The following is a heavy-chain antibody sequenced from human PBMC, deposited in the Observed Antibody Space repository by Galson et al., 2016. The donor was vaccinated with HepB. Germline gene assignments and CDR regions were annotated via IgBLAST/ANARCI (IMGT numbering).Heavy chain of an antibody. CDR2: ISYSGNT. CDR3: AGADYGDDSGGAFDI. Sequence: TLSLTCSVSGDSISSASYYWTWIRQHPGKGLEWIGDISYSGNTYYNPSLKRRVTISLNTSKNHFSLKLTSVTAADTAVYSCAGADYGDDSGGAFDIWGQGTIVTVSS. J-gene: IGHJ3*02. D-gene: IGHD4-23*01. V-gene: IGHV4-31*03. CDR1: GDSISSASYY.